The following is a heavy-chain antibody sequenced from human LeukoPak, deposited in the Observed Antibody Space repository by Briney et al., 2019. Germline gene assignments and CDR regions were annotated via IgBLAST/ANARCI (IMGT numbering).Heavy chain of an antibody. CDR1: GFTFHDYA. CDR2: VRGGGGVK. D-gene: IGHD5-18*01. J-gene: IGHJ3*02. V-gene: IGHV3-23*01. Sequence: GGSLRLSCAASGFTFHDYAMHWVRQAPGKGLEYVSVVRGGGGVKYYAASVKGRFTISRDNSKNTLYLQMNSLRAEDTAVYYCAKSSHSYGNDALDIWGQGTMVTVSS. CDR3: AKSSHSYGNDALDI.